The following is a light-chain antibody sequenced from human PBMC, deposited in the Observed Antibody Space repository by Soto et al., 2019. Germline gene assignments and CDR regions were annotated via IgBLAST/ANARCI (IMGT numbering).Light chain of an antibody. CDR2: GAS. J-gene: IGKJ2*01. CDR3: QQYNNWPPYT. Sequence: EIVMTQYVATLSVSPGERATLSCRASQSVSSNLAWYQQKPGQAPRLLIYGASTRATGIPARFSGSGSGTEFTLTISSLQSEDFALYYCQQYNNWPPYTFGQGPKLEIK. V-gene: IGKV3-15*01. CDR1: QSVSSN.